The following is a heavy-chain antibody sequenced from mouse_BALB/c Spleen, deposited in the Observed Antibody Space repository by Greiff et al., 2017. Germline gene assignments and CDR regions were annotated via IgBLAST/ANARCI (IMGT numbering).Heavy chain of an antibody. CDR2: ISSGGSYT. CDR3: ARDRYFDY. V-gene: IGHV5-9-4*01. J-gene: IGHJ2*01. Sequence: EVNVVESGGGLVKPGGSLKLSCAASGFTFSSYAMSWVRQSPEKRLEWVAEISSGGSYTYYPDTVTGRFTISRDNAKNTLYLEMSSLRSEDTAMYYCARDRYFDYWGQGTTLTVSS. CDR1: GFTFSSYA.